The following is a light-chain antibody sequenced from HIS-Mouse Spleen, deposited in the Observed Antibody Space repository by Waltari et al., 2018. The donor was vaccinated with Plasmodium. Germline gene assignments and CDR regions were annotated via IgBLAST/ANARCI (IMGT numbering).Light chain of an antibody. Sequence: EIVMTQSPATPSVSPGERATLSCRASQSVRSNLAWYQQKPGQAPMLLIYGASTRATGIPARFIGSGSGTEFTLTISSLQSEDFAVYYCQQYNNWSFTFGPGTKVDIK. J-gene: IGKJ3*01. CDR3: QQYNNWSFT. V-gene: IGKV3-15*01. CDR2: GAS. CDR1: QSVRSN.